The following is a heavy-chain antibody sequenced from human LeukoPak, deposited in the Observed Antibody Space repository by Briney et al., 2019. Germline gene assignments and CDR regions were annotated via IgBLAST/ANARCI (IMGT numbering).Heavy chain of an antibody. V-gene: IGHV4-39*01. Sequence: SETLSLTCTVFGGSISSSSYYWGWIRQPPGKGLEWIGNIYYSGSTYYNPSLKSRVTISVDTSKNQFSLKLYSVTAADTAVYYCARHGGDGPWGQGTLVTVSS. CDR2: IYYSGST. CDR1: GGSISSSSYY. D-gene: IGHD3-16*01. CDR3: ARHGGDGP. J-gene: IGHJ5*02.